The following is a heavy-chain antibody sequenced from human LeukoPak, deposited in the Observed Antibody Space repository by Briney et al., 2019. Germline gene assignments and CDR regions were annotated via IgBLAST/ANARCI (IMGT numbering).Heavy chain of an antibody. D-gene: IGHD2-2*01. CDR2: INADGSGT. J-gene: IGHJ5*02. CDR3: VRGALRDCSYTSCSRGNWFDP. V-gene: IGHV3-74*01. CDR1: GFTFSSHW. Sequence: GGSLRLSCAASGFTFSSHWMHWVRQAPEKGLVGVAHINADGSGTYYAASVKGRFTISRDNAKNTLYLQMHSLTAEDTAVYYCVRGALRDCSYTSCSRGNWFDPLGQGTLVTVSS.